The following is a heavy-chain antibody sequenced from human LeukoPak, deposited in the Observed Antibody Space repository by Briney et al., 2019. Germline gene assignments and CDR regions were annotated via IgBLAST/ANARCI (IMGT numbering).Heavy chain of an antibody. CDR2: IYNSGST. Sequence: PSETLSLTCTVPGASISNVDFYWTWIRQAPGKGLEWIGYIYNSGSTHFNPSLKSRVTMSVDTSKNQFSLKLSSVTAADTAVYYCARGRETDYSNYSGALDIWGQGTMVTVSS. D-gene: IGHD4-11*01. CDR1: GASISNVDFY. J-gene: IGHJ3*02. CDR3: ARGRETDYSNYSGALDI. V-gene: IGHV4-30-4*08.